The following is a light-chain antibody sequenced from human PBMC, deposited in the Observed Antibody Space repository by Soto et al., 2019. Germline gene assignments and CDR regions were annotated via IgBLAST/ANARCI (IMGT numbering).Light chain of an antibody. CDR1: QSVSSSY. CDR3: QQYGSSPIT. Sequence: EIVMTQSPATLSVSPGERATLSCRASQSVSSSYLAWYQQKPGQAPRLLIYGASSRATGIPDRFSGSGSGTDFTLTISRLEPEDFAVYYCQQYGSSPITFGQGTKVDIK. CDR2: GAS. V-gene: IGKV3-20*01. J-gene: IGKJ1*01.